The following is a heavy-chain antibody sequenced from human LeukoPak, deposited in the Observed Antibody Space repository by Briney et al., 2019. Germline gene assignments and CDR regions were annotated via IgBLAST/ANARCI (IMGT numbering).Heavy chain of an antibody. CDR3: AKGPRASGWTYFDY. V-gene: IGHV3-23*01. CDR2: ISGSGGST. J-gene: IGHJ4*02. Sequence: GGSLRLSCAASGFTFSSYAMSWVRQAPGKGLQWVSVISGSGGSTYSAESVKGRFTISRDNSKNTLYLQMNSLRVEDTAVYYCAKGPRASGWTYFDYWGQGTLVTVSS. D-gene: IGHD6-19*01. CDR1: GFTFSSYA.